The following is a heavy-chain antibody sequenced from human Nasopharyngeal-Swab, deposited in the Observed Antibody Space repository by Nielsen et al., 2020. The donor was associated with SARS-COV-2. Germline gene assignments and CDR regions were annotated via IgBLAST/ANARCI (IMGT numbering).Heavy chain of an antibody. V-gene: IGHV3-21*01. D-gene: IGHD3-3*01. CDR1: GFTFNNYN. CDR2: ISSSSSYI. CDR3: ARDGLDYDFWSAYVMDV. J-gene: IGHJ6*02. Sequence: ETLSLTCAASGFTFNNYNFNWVRQAPGKGLEWVSSISSSSSYIYYADSVKGRFTISRDNAKNSLYLQMNSLRAEDTTVYYCARDGLDYDFWSAYVMDVWGQGTTVTVSS.